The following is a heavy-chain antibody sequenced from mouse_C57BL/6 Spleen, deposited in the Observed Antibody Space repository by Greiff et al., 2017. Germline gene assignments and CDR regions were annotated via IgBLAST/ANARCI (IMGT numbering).Heavy chain of an antibody. J-gene: IGHJ2*01. CDR1: GYSFTGYY. V-gene: IGHV1-42*01. CDR2: INPSTGGT. Sequence: EVQLQQSGPELVKPGASVKISCKASGYSFTGYYMNWVKQSPEKSLEWIGEINPSTGGTTYNQKFKAKATLTVDKSSSTAYMQLKSLTSEASAVYYCARSLLPYYFDYWGQGTTLTVSS. CDR3: ARSLLPYYFDY. D-gene: IGHD1-2*01.